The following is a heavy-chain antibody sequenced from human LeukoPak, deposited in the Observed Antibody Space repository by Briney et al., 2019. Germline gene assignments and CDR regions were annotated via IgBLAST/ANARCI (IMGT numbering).Heavy chain of an antibody. CDR2: INHRGST. J-gene: IGHJ4*02. CDR1: GGSFSGYY. Sequence: SETLSLTCAVYGGSFSGYYWSWIRQPPGKGLEWIGEINHRGSTNYNRSLKSRVTISVDTSKNQFSLKLISVTAADTAVYYCASSGGEMATIRNLDYWGQGTLVTVSS. V-gene: IGHV4-34*01. CDR3: ASSGGEMATIRNLDY. D-gene: IGHD5-24*01.